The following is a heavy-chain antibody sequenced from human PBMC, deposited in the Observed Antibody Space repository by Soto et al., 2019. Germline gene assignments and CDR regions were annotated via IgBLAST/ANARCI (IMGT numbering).Heavy chain of an antibody. CDR1: GYTFTSYG. D-gene: IGHD2-15*01. V-gene: IGHV1-18*01. CDR2: ISAYNGNT. Sequence: GASVKVSCKASGYTFTSYGISWVRQAPGQGLEWMGWISAYNGNTNYAQKLQGRVTMTTDTSTSTAYMELRSLRSDDTAVYYCARYCSGGSCYRNYYGMDVWGQGTTVTVSS. J-gene: IGHJ6*02. CDR3: ARYCSGGSCYRNYYGMDV.